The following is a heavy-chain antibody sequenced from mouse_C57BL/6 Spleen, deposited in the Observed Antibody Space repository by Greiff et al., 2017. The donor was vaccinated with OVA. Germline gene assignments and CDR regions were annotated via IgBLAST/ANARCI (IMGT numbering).Heavy chain of an antibody. CDR2: ISSGGSYT. CDR3: ARHNGSSGPFDY. CDR1: GFTFSSYG. V-gene: IGHV5-6*01. D-gene: IGHD3-2*02. Sequence: EVQLQESGGDLVKPGGSLKLSCAASGFTFSSYGMSWVRQTPDKRLEWVATISSGGSYTYYPDSVKGRFTISRDNAKNTLYLQMSSLKSEDTAMYYCARHNGSSGPFDYWGQGTTLTVSS. J-gene: IGHJ2*01.